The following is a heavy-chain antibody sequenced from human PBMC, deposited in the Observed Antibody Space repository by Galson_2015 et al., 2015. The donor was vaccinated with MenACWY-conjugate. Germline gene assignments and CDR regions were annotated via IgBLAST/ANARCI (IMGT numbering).Heavy chain of an antibody. J-gene: IGHJ6*02. CDR3: ARAPTLSIAARPFYYYGMDV. V-gene: IGHV1-69*04. D-gene: IGHD6-6*01. CDR1: GGTFSSYA. CDR2: IIPILGIA. Sequence: SVKVSCKASGGTFSSYAISWVRQAPGQGLEWMGRIIPILGIANYAQKFQGRVTITADKSTSTAYMELSSLRSEDTAVYYCARAPTLSIAARPFYYYGMDVWGQGTTVTVSS.